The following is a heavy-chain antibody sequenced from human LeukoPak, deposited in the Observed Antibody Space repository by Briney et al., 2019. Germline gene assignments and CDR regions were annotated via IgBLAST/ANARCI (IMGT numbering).Heavy chain of an antibody. J-gene: IGHJ5*02. V-gene: IGHV4-4*07. Sequence: SETLSLTCTVSGGSISSYYWSWIRQPAGKGLEWIGRIYTSGSTNYNPSLKSRVTMSVDTSKNQFSLKLSSVTAADTAVYYCAREGYYDFWSGYSGNWFDPWGQGTLVTVSS. CDR1: GGSISSYY. CDR2: IYTSGST. CDR3: AREGYYDFWSGYSGNWFDP. D-gene: IGHD3-3*01.